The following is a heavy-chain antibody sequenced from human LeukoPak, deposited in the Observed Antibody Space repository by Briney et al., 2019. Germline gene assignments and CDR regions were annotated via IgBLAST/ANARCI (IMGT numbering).Heavy chain of an antibody. J-gene: IGHJ4*02. CDR1: GGSISSGGYY. CDR2: IYYSGST. Sequence: SETLSLTCTVSGGSISSGGYYWRWIRQHQGKGLEWIGYIYYSGSTYYNPSLKSRVTISVDTSKNQFSLKLSSVTAADTAVYYCARSGYYYDSSGYLYYFDYWGQGTLVTVSS. D-gene: IGHD3-22*01. CDR3: ARSGYYYDSSGYLYYFDY. V-gene: IGHV4-31*03.